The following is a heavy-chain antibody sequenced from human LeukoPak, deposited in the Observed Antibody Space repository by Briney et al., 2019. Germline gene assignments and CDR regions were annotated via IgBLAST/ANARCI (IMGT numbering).Heavy chain of an antibody. J-gene: IGHJ3*02. CDR2: TYYRSKWYN. D-gene: IGHD2-21*01. V-gene: IGHV6-1*01. CDR1: GDSVSSNSAA. Sequence: SQTLSLTCAISGDSVSSNSAAWNWIRQSPSRGLEWLGRTYYRSKWYNDYAVSVKSRITINPDTSKNQFSLQLNSVTPEDTAVYYCASTIVVTKGNAFDIWGQGTMVTVSS. CDR3: ASTIVVTKGNAFDI.